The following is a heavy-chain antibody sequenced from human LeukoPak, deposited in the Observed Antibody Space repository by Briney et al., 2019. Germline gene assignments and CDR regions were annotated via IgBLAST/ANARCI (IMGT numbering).Heavy chain of an antibody. CDR2: ISWNSGSI. CDR1: GFTFDDYA. Sequence: GRSLSLYCAASGFTFDDYAMHWVRQAPGQGLEWVSGISWNSGSIGYADSVKGRFTISRDNAKNSLYLQMNSLRAEDTALYYCAKDTTPYSSSYDYWGQGTLVTVSS. J-gene: IGHJ4*02. V-gene: IGHV3-9*01. CDR3: AKDTTPYSSSYDY. D-gene: IGHD6-13*01.